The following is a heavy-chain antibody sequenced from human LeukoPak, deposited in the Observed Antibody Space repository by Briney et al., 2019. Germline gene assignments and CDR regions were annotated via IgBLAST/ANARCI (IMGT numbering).Heavy chain of an antibody. CDR3: ARDNDSRDPPHFDY. Sequence: ASVKVSCKASGYTFTSYYIHWVRQAPGQGLEWMGLINPSGGSTNYAQKFQGRVTITADKSTRTAYMELSSLRSEDTAVYYCARDNDSRDPPHFDYWGQGTLVTVSS. J-gene: IGHJ4*02. V-gene: IGHV1-46*01. CDR2: INPSGGST. D-gene: IGHD3-16*01. CDR1: GYTFTSYY.